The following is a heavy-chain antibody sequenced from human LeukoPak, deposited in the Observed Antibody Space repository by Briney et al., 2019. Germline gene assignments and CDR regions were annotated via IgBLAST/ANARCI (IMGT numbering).Heavy chain of an antibody. CDR1: GGTFSSYA. D-gene: IGHD2-21*02. Sequence: SVKVSCKASGGTFSSYAISWVRQAPGQGLEWMGGIIPIFDTANYAQKFQGRVTITADESTSTAYMELSSLRSEDTAVYYCARVGVVAATHNWFDPWGQGTLVTVSS. CDR3: ARVGVVAATHNWFDP. CDR2: IIPIFDTA. V-gene: IGHV1-69*13. J-gene: IGHJ5*02.